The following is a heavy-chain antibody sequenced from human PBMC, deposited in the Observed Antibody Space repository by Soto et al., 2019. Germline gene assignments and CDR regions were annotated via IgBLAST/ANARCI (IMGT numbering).Heavy chain of an antibody. J-gene: IGHJ6*02. D-gene: IGHD3-10*01. CDR3: ALHYGSGSNYYYYGMDV. V-gene: IGHV1-69*12. Sequence: QVQLVQSGAEVKKPGSSVKVSCKASGGTFSSYAISWVRQAPGQGLEWMGGIIPIFGTADYAQKFQGRVTITADESASTAYMELSSLRSEDTAVYYCALHYGSGSNYYYYGMDVWGQGTTVTVSS. CDR1: GGTFSSYA. CDR2: IIPIFGTA.